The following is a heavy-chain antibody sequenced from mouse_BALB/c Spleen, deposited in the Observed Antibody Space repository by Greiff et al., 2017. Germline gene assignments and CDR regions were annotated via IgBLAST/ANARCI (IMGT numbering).Heavy chain of an antibody. CDR1: GFSLNSYC. CDR3: ARERSNWAFAY. V-gene: IGHV2-9*02. D-gene: IGHD4-1*01. J-gene: IGHJ3*01. CDR2: IWAGGST. Sequence: GKLMESGPGLVAPSQSLSITCTVSGFSLNSYCVHWVCQPPGKGLGWLGVIWAGGSTNYNSALMSRLSISKDNSKSQVFLKMNSLQTDDTAMYYCARERSNWAFAYWGQGTLVTVSA.